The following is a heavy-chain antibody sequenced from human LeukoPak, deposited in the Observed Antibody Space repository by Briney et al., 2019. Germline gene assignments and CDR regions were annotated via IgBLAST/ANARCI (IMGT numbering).Heavy chain of an antibody. V-gene: IGHV4-59*08. J-gene: IGHJ2*01. CDR2: IYYSGST. CDR1: GGYISSYY. D-gene: IGHD6-13*01. CDR3: ARGIAAAGMVWYFDL. Sequence: PSETLSLTCTVSGGYISSYYWSWIRQPPGKGLEWIGYIYYSGSTNYNPSLKSRVTISVDTSKNQFSLKLSSVTAADTAVYYCARGIAAAGMVWYFDLWGRGTLVTVSS.